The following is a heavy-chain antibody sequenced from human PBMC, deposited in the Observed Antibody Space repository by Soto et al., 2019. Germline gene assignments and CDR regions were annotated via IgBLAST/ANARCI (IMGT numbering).Heavy chain of an antibody. J-gene: IGHJ4*02. V-gene: IGHV3-21*01. D-gene: IGHD2-15*01. CDR3: ARDPWVCHNLVVSGDY. Sequence: EVKLVESGGGLVKPGGSLRISCAASGFTFSSYSMTWVRQAPGKGLEWVSAISSSGTYIYYADSVKGRFTISRDNAKNSLYLQMNSLRPEGTAFYYCARDPWVCHNLVVSGDYWGQGTVVTVSS. CDR1: GFTFSSYS. CDR2: ISSSGTYI.